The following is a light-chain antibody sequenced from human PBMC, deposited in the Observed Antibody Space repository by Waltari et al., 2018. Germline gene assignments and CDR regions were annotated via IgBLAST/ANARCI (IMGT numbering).Light chain of an antibody. J-gene: IGKJ1*01. Sequence: SCRASQSVSRTLAWYQQKPGQAPRLLIYDASSRAAGIPDRFSGSGSGTDFSLTISRLEPEDFGVYYCQKYGTLPATFGQGTKVDI. CDR1: QSVSRT. CDR3: QKYGTLPAT. V-gene: IGKV3-20*01. CDR2: DAS.